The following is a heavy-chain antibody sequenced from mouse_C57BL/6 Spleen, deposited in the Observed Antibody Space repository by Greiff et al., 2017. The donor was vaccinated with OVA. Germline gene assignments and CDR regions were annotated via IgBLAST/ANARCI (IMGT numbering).Heavy chain of an antibody. V-gene: IGHV1-7*01. CDR2: INPSSGYT. Sequence: QVHVKQSGAELAKPGASVKLSCKASGYTFTSYWMHWVKQRPGQGLEWIGYINPSSGYTKYNQKFKDKATLTADKSSSTAYMQLSSLTYEDSAVYYCARVTPPYDYSNYDFDYWGQGTTLTVSS. D-gene: IGHD2-5*01. CDR1: GYTFTSYW. J-gene: IGHJ2*01. CDR3: ARVTPPYDYSNYDFDY.